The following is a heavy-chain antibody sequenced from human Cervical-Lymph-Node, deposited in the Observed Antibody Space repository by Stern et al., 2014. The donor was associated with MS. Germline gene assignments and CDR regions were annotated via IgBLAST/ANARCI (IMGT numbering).Heavy chain of an antibody. D-gene: IGHD5-24*01. Sequence: QLVQSGPEVKKPGASVRVSCKGSGYTFSSYGISWVRQTPGQGLEWMGWISGYKGNTNYAQKFQDRVTMTTDTSTSIAYLELRSLRSDDTAFYYCARGYIMDVWGQGTTVTVSS. J-gene: IGHJ6*02. CDR2: ISGYKGNT. CDR1: GYTFSSYG. V-gene: IGHV1-18*01. CDR3: ARGYIMDV.